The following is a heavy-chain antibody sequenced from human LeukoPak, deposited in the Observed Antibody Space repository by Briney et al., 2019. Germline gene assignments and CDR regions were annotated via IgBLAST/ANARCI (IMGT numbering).Heavy chain of an antibody. V-gene: IGHV1-2*02. Sequence: ASVKVSCKASGHTFTDYYTHWVRQAPGQGLEWMGWIHPKSGDTKYAQIFQGRVTVTRDTSISTAYMELTSLRSDDTAVYYCASYASGYNWLKVWGQGTPVTVSS. D-gene: IGHD2-2*01. J-gene: IGHJ5*02. CDR1: GHTFTDYY. CDR2: IHPKSGDT. CDR3: ASYASGYNWLKV.